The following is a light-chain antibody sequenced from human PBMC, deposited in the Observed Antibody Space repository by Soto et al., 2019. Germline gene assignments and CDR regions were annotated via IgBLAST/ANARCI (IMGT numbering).Light chain of an antibody. J-gene: IGKJ2*01. CDR2: GAS. CDR3: HQYGTLYT. Sequence: EIVLTQSPGTLSLSPGERATLSCRASQSVSSSYLAWYQQKPGQAPRLLIYGASSRATGIPDGFNDSGSGTDFTLTISRLEPEDLAVYYCHQYGTLYTFGQGTKLEIK. V-gene: IGKV3-20*01. CDR1: QSVSSSY.